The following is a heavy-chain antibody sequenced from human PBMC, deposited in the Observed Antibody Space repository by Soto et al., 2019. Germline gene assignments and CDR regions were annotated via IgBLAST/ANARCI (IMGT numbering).Heavy chain of an antibody. J-gene: IGHJ4*02. V-gene: IGHV1-18*01. Sequence: ASVKVSCKASGYTFTSYGISWVRQAPGQGLEWMGWISAYNGNTNYAQKLQGRVTMTTDTSTSTAYMELRSLRSDDTAVYYCAREYFYDSSVFPHFDFWGQGTLLSVSS. CDR2: ISAYNGNT. D-gene: IGHD3-22*01. CDR3: AREYFYDSSVFPHFDF. CDR1: GYTFTSYG.